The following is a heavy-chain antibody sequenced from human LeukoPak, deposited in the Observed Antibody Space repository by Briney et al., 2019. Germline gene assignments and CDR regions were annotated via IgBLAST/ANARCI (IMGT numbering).Heavy chain of an antibody. Sequence: GGSLRLSCAASGFTFSRDGMHWVRQAPGKGLEWVAVIWYDGSKKYYADSVKGRFTISRDNSKNTLYLQMNSLRAEDTAVYYCARLSGSFLDYWGQGTQVIVSS. V-gene: IGHV3-33*01. J-gene: IGHJ4*02. CDR2: IWYDGSKK. CDR1: GFTFSRDG. D-gene: IGHD1-26*01. CDR3: ARLSGSFLDY.